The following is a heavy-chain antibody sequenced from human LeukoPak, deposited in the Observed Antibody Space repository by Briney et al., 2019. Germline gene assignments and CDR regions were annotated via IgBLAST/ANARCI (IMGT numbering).Heavy chain of an antibody. CDR2: INHSGST. D-gene: IGHD6-13*01. CDR3: ARGGKAAAGNFHYYYYMDV. CDR1: GGSFRGYY. J-gene: IGHJ6*03. Sequence: SETLSLTCAVYGGSFRGYYWSWIRQPPGKGLEWIGEINHSGSTNYNPSLKSRVTISVDTSKNQFSLKLSSVTAADTAVYYCARGGKAAAGNFHYYYYMDVWGKGTTVTVSS. V-gene: IGHV4-34*01.